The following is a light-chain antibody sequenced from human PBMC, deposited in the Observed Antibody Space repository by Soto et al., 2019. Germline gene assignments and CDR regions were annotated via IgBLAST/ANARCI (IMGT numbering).Light chain of an antibody. CDR1: SSNIGAGYD. Sequence: QSALTQPPSVSGAPGQRVTISCTGSSSNIGAGYDVHWYQQLPGTAPKLLIFGDSNRPSGVPDRFSGSKSGTSVSLAITGLQADDEADYYCQSSDSRLSGSDVFGTGTKVTVL. V-gene: IGLV1-40*01. CDR3: QSSDSRLSGSDV. J-gene: IGLJ1*01. CDR2: GDS.